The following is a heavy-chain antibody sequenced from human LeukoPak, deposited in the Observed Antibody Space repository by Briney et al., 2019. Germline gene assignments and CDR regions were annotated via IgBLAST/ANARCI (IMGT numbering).Heavy chain of an antibody. D-gene: IGHD3-22*01. V-gene: IGHV4-38-2*02. CDR2: IYQSETA. Sequence: SETLSLTCTVSGYSISSGYFWGWMRQPPGKGLEWIGSIYQSETAHYNPSLKSRVTISVDTSKNQFSLKLRSVTAADTAVYYCATTSYYYDSPDYWGQGTLATVSS. CDR1: GYSISSGYF. CDR3: ATTSYYYDSPDY. J-gene: IGHJ4*02.